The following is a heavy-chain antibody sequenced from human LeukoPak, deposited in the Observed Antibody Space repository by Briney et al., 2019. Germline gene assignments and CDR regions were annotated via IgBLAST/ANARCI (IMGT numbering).Heavy chain of an antibody. CDR2: INPNSGGT. CDR1: GYXFTGYY. J-gene: IGHJ4*02. Sequence: ASVKVSCTASGYXFTGYYMHWVRQAPGQGLEWMGWINPNSGGTNYAQKFQGRVTMTRDTSISTAYMELSRLRSDDTAVYYCARTTGYSSGRYYFDYWGQGTLVTVSS. V-gene: IGHV1-2*02. CDR3: ARTTGYSSGRYYFDY. D-gene: IGHD6-19*01.